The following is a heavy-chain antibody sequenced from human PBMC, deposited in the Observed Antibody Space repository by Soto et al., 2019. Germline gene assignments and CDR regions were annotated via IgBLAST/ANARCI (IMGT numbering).Heavy chain of an antibody. V-gene: IGHV3-23*01. J-gene: IGHJ6*01. D-gene: IGHD3-22*01. CDR2: ISGTGINT. CDR1: GFSFGNYA. Sequence: PERSVRLSCAAYGFSFGNYAMCCVRQAPGKGLEWVSGISGTGINTYYADSVKGRFTISRDKSKNTLYLQMSGLKVEDTAVYYLVNSSSGNYLSHIYVW. CDR3: VNSSSGNYLSHIYV.